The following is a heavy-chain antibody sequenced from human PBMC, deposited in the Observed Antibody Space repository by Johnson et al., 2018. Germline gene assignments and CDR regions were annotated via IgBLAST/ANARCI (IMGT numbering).Heavy chain of an antibody. CDR1: GFIFTSYA. V-gene: IGHV3-33*01. J-gene: IGHJ3*01. Sequence: QVQLVESGGGVVRPGRSLRLSCAASGFIFTSYAMHWVRQAPGKGLEWVAVIWFDGSNKYYADFVKGRFTISRDKSKDTLYLQMNSLRAEDTAVYYCGRDAGVGLKHDAFDVWGQGTMVIVSS. CDR2: IWFDGSNK. D-gene: IGHD2-15*01. CDR3: GRDAGVGLKHDAFDV.